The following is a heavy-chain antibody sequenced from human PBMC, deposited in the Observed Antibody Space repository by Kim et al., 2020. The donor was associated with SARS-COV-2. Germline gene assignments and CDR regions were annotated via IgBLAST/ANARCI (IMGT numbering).Heavy chain of an antibody. V-gene: IGHV4-34*01. CDR1: GGSFSGYY. D-gene: IGHD3-10*01. J-gene: IGHJ5*02. CDR2: INHSGST. Sequence: SETLSLTCAVYGGSFSGYYWSWIRQPPGKGLEWIGEINHSGSTNYNPSLKSRVTISVDTSKNQFSLKLSSVTAADTAVYYCARRHMVRGVISWGQGTLVTVSS. CDR3: ARRHMVRGVIS.